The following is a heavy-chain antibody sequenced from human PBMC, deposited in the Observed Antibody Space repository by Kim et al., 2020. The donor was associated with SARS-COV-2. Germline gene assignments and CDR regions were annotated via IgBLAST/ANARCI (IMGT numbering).Heavy chain of an antibody. D-gene: IGHD6-13*01. CDR1: GFTFSSYA. V-gene: IGHV3-23*01. CDR3: AKALLDSSSWYIRDYYYGMDV. CDR2: ISGSGGST. Sequence: GGSLRLSCAASGFTFSSYAMSWVRQAPGKGLEWVSAISGSGGSTYYADSVKGRFTISRDNSKNTLYLQMNSLRAEDTAVYYCAKALLDSSSWYIRDYYYGMDVWGQGTTVTVSS. J-gene: IGHJ6*02.